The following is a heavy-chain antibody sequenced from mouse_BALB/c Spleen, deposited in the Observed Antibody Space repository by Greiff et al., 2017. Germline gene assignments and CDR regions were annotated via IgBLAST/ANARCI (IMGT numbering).Heavy chain of an antibody. D-gene: IGHD1-2*01. J-gene: IGHJ4*01. Sequence: EVQGVESGGGLVKPGGSLKLSCAASGFTFSSYAMSWVRQTPEKRLEWVASISSGGSTYYPDSVKGRFTISRDNARNILYLQMCSLGSEDTAMYYCAREGTTAPYAMDYWGQGTSVTVSS. V-gene: IGHV5-6-5*01. CDR2: ISSGGST. CDR3: AREGTTAPYAMDY. CDR1: GFTFSSYA.